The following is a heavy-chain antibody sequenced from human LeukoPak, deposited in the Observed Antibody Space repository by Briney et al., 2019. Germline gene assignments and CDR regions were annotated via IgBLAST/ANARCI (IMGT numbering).Heavy chain of an antibody. CDR1: GGSISSYY. J-gene: IGHJ4*02. V-gene: IGHV4-59*01. CDR3: ARGEPAFSSGWYTYYFDY. D-gene: IGHD6-19*01. Sequence: PSETLSLTCTVSGGSISSYYWSWIRQTPGKGLEWIGYIYYSGTTNYNPSLRSRVAISLDTSKNQFSLKLGSVAAADTAVYYCARGEPAFSSGWYTYYFDYWGQGTLVTVSS. CDR2: IYYSGTT.